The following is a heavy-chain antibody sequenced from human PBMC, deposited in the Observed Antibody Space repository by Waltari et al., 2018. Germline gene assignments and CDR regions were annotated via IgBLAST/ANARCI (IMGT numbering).Heavy chain of an antibody. CDR2: IYYTGET. J-gene: IGHJ4*02. D-gene: IGHD3-16*01. V-gene: IGHV4-31*03. CDR3: ARRGAYFFDY. Sequence: QVQMQESGPGLVKPSQTLSLTCTVSGGSISSGGYYWCWIRQHPGKGLEWIGYIYYTGETYYNPSLTSRVAISIDTSKSQFSLDLGTVTAADTAVYYCARRGAYFFDYWGRGTLVTVSS. CDR1: GGSISSGGYY.